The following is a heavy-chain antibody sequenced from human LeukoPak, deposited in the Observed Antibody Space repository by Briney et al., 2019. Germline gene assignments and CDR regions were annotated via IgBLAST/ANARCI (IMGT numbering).Heavy chain of an antibody. J-gene: IGHJ6*02. CDR3: ATNYGSGSYGGMDV. D-gene: IGHD3-10*01. CDR2: MNPNSGNT. Sequence: GASVNVSCKASGYTFTSYDINWVRQATGQGLEWMGWMNPNSGNTGYAQKFQGRVTMTRNTSISTAYMELSSLRSEDTAVYYCATNYGSGSYGGMDVWGQGTTVTVSS. V-gene: IGHV1-8*01. CDR1: GYTFTSYD.